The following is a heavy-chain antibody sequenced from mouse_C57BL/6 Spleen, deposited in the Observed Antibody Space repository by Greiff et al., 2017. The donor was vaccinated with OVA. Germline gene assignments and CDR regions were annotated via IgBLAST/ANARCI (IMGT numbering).Heavy chain of an antibody. V-gene: IGHV5-12*01. CDR2: ISNGGGST. CDR1: GFTFSDYY. CDR3: ARPQSRPLYYYGSSYGWYFDV. D-gene: IGHD1-1*01. J-gene: IGHJ1*03. Sequence: EVKVVESGGGLVQPGGSLKLSCAASGFTFSDYYMYWVRQTPEKRLEWVAYISNGGGSTYYPDTVKGRFTISRETAKNALNLQRSRLKSEDTAMYYCARPQSRPLYYYGSSYGWYFDVWGTGTTVTVSS.